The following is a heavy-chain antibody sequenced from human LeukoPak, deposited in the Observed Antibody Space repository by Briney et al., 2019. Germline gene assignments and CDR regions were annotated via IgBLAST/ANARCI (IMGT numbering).Heavy chain of an antibody. D-gene: IGHD5-18*01. CDR3: ARGKGSYDYGRFFDY. CDR2: ITHSGST. J-gene: IGHJ4*02. V-gene: IGHV4-34*01. Sequence: SETLSLTCAVYGGSFSGYYWSWIRQPPGKGLEWIGEITHSGSTNYNPSLKSRVTISVDTSKNQFSLKLSSVTAADTAVYYCARGKGSYDYGRFFDYWGQGTLATVSS. CDR1: GGSFSGYY.